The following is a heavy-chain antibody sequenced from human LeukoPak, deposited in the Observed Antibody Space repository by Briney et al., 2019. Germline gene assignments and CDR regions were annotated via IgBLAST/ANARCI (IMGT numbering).Heavy chain of an antibody. CDR3: ARSRSGYYEDY. V-gene: IGHV4-34*01. Sequence: SETLSLTCAVYGGSFSGYYWSWIRQPPGKGLEWIGEINHSGSTNYNPSLKSRVTISVDTSKNQFSLKLSSVTAADTAVYYCARSRSGYYEDYWGQGTLVAVSS. CDR2: INHSGST. D-gene: IGHD3-22*01. CDR1: GGSFSGYY. J-gene: IGHJ4*02.